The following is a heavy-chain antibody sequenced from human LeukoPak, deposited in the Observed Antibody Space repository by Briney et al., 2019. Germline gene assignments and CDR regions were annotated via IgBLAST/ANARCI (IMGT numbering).Heavy chain of an antibody. V-gene: IGHV3-30*18. CDR1: GFTFSSYG. D-gene: IGHD3-16*02. J-gene: IGHJ4*02. CDR2: ISYDGSNK. CDR3: AKDRGREITFGGVIVYYFDY. Sequence: GRSLRLSCAASGFTFSSYGMHWVRQAPGKGLEWVAVISYDGSNKYYADSVKGRFTISRDNSKNTLYLQMNSLRAEDTAVYYCAKDRGREITFGGVIVYYFDYWGQGTLVTVSP.